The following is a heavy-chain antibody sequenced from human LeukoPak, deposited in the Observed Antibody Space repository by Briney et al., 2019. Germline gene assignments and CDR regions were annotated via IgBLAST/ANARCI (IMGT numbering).Heavy chain of an antibody. D-gene: IGHD3-22*01. CDR3: ARGEGYYYDSSGYYPSYFDY. J-gene: IGHJ4*02. Sequence: SETLSLTCAVYGGSFSGCYWSWIRQPPGKGLEWIGEINHSGSTNYNPSLKSRVTISVDTSKNQFSLKLSSVTAADTAVYYCARGEGYYYDSSGYYPSYFDYWGQGTLVTVSS. CDR1: GGSFSGCY. CDR2: INHSGST. V-gene: IGHV4-34*01.